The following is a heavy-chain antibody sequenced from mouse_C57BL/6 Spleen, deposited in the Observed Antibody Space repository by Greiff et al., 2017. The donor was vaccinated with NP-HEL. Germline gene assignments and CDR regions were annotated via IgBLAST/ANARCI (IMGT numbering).Heavy chain of an antibody. CDR2: INPNNGGT. D-gene: IGHD2-3*01. V-gene: IGHV1-26*01. J-gene: IGHJ3*01. CDR3: ATSGGYYSAWFAY. Sequence: EVQLQQSGPELVKPGASVKISCKASGYTFTDYYMNWVKQSHGKSLEWIGDINPNNGGTSYNQKFKGKATLTVDKSSSTAYMELRSLTSEDSAVYYCATSGGYYSAWFAYWGQGTLVTVSA. CDR1: GYTFTDYY.